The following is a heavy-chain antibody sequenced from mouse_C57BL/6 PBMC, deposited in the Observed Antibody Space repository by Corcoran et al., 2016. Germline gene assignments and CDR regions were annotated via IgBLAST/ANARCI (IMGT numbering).Heavy chain of an antibody. J-gene: IGHJ1*03. D-gene: IGHD1-1*01. CDR1: GHTFTSYG. V-gene: IGHV1-81*01. Sequence: QVQLQQSGAELARPGASVKLSCKASGHTFTSYGISWVKQRTGQGLEWIGEIYPRSGNTYYNEKFKGKATLTADKSSSTAYMELRSLTSEDSAVYFCARDYGSSYNFDVWGTGTTVTVSS. CDR2: IYPRSGNT. CDR3: ARDYGSSYNFDV.